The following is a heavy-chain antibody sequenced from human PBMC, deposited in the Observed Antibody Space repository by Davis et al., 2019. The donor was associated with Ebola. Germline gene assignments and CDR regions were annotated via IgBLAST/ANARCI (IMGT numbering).Heavy chain of an antibody. D-gene: IGHD6-13*01. CDR2: IKPDGSET. V-gene: IGHV3-7*04. CDR1: GITFRSYW. CDR3: ARGGIAAPYYYGMDV. J-gene: IGHJ6*02. Sequence: PGGSLRLSCATSGITFRSYWMSWVRQAPGKGLEWVANIKPDGSETSYADSVKGRFTISRDNAKNSLYLQMNSLRAEDTAVYYCARGGIAAPYYYGMDVWGQGTTVTVSS.